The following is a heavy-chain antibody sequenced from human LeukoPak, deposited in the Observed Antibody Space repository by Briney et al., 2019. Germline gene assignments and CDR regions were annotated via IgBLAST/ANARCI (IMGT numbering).Heavy chain of an antibody. V-gene: IGHV3-23*01. D-gene: IGHD5-18*01. Sequence: GGSLRLSCAASAFTFRPYAMIWVRQAPGKGLEWVSSVSGSGGSTYYADSVKGRFTISRDNSSNTLYLQMNSLRAEDTAVYYCAKGAASRGYTYVANWGQGTLVTVSS. CDR3: AKGAASRGYTYVAN. J-gene: IGHJ4*02. CDR2: VSGSGGST. CDR1: AFTFRPYA.